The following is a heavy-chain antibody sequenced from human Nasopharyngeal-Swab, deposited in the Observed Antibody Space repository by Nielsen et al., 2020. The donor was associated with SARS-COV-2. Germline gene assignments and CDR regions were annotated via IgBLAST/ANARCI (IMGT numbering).Heavy chain of an antibody. D-gene: IGHD6-13*01. CDR3: ARSSWFWDLDY. CDR2: SFHSGNA. J-gene: IGHJ4*02. V-gene: IGHV4-39*02. Sequence: SETLSLTCTVSGGSIRSSTFYWVWFRQPPGKEQEWLGSSFHSGNAYYNPSLQRRVPLSVDPSKNHFSLKLSSVTAADTAIYYCARSSWFWDLDYWCQGTLVPVSA. CDR1: GGSIRSSTFY.